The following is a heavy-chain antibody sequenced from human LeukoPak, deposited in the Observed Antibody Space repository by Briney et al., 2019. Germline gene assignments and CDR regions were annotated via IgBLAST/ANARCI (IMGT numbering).Heavy chain of an antibody. D-gene: IGHD1-26*01. V-gene: IGHV3-21*01. CDR2: ISSTSNYI. CDR1: GFAFSRYW. Sequence: GGSLRLSCAASGFAFSRYWMSWVRQTPGKGLEWVSCISSTSNYIFYADSVRGRFTISRDNAKNSLYLQMDSLRAEDTAVYYCARGGIITSYAFEIWGQGAMVTVSS. CDR3: ARGGIITSYAFEI. J-gene: IGHJ3*02.